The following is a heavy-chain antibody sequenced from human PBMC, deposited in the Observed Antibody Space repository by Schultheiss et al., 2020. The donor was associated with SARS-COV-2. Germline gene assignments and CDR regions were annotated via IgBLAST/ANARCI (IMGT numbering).Heavy chain of an antibody. CDR1: GGSITSGGYS. Sequence: SETLSLTCAVSGGSITSGGYSWSWIRQPPGKGLEWIGYIYYSGSTYYNPSLKSRVTISVDTSKNQFSLKLSSVTAADTAVYYCASLGSSGWYPDYWGQGTLVTVSS. D-gene: IGHD6-19*01. CDR3: ASLGSSGWYPDY. J-gene: IGHJ4*02. V-gene: IGHV4-30-4*07. CDR2: IYYSGST.